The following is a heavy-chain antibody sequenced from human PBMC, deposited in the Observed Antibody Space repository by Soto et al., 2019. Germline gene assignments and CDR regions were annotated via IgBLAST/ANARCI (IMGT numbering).Heavy chain of an antibody. J-gene: IGHJ6*03. Sequence: SETLSLTCAVYGGSFSGYYWSWIRQPPGKGLEWIGEINHSGSTNYNPSLKSRVTISVDTSKNQFSLKLSSVTAADTAVYYCARGRGRLGMVRGVMSVDYYYYYMDVWGKGTTVTVSS. V-gene: IGHV4-34*01. CDR2: INHSGST. CDR1: GGSFSGYY. D-gene: IGHD3-10*01. CDR3: ARGRGRLGMVRGVMSVDYYYYYMDV.